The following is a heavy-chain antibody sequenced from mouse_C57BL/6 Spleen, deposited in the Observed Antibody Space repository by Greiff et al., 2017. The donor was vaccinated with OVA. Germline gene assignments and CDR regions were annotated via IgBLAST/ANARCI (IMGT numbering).Heavy chain of an antibody. D-gene: IGHD2-3*01. V-gene: IGHV1-15*01. CDR3: TREGGYYFMDY. CDR2: IDPETGGT. CDR1: GYTFTDYE. Sequence: QVQLQQSGAELVRPGASVTLSCKASGYTFTDYEMHWVKQTPVHGLEWIGAIDPETGGTAYNQKFKGKAILTADKSSSTAYMELRSLTSEDSAVYYCTREGGYYFMDYWGQGTSVTVSS. J-gene: IGHJ4*01.